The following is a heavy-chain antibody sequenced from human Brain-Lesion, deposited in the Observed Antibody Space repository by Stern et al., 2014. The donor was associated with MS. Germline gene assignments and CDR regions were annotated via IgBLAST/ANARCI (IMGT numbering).Heavy chain of an antibody. CDR3: ARHDSVPRPSQLYSARDRGPGYFDY. V-gene: IGHV4-39*01. J-gene: IGHJ4*02. Sequence: QLQLQESGPGLVKPSATLSLTCTASGGSFSSSTYYWAWIRQPPGKGLVWIGNIYYSGFTYYNPSLKSRVTISVDMFKNHFFLQLSSVTAADTAIYYCARHDSVPRPSQLYSARDRGPGYFDYWGQGTLVTVSS. CDR1: GGSFSSSTYY. CDR2: IYYSGFT. D-gene: IGHD1-26*01.